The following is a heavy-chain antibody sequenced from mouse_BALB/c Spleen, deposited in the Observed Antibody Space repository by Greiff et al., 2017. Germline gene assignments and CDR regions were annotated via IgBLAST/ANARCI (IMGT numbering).Heavy chain of an antibody. V-gene: IGHV5-6*02. J-gene: IGHJ4*01. CDR2: ISSGGSYT. D-gene: IGHD2-14*01. CDR3: ARRVRYAMDY. CDR1: GFTFSSYG. Sequence: EVKLVESGGDLVKPGGSLKLSCAASGFTFSSYGMSWVRQTPDKRLEWVATISSGGSYTYYPDSVKGRFTISRDNAKNTLYLQTSSLKSEDTAMYYCARRVRYAMDYWGQGTSVTVSS.